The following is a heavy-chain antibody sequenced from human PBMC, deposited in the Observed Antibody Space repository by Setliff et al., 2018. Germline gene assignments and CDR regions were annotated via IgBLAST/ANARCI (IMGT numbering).Heavy chain of an antibody. D-gene: IGHD2-2*01. CDR1: GGSISSISYY. V-gene: IGHV4-39*01. CDR3: ATCRYQVPYDY. J-gene: IGHJ4*02. CDR2: MYDSGKT. Sequence: PSETLSLTCTVPGGSISSISYYWGWIRQPPGKGLEWIGTMYDSGKTYYNPSLKSRVTISVDTSKNQFSLRVTSVTAADTAVYYCATCRYQVPYDYWGQGKLVTVS.